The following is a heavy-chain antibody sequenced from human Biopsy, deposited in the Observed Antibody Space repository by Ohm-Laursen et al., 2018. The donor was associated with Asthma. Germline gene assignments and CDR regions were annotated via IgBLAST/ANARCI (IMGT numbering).Heavy chain of an antibody. D-gene: IGHD5/OR15-5a*01. V-gene: IGHV1-69*10. CDR3: ARDHCSALWAGVSTDNCYFDY. Sequence: ASVKVSCKASEDTFSSYVISWVRQAPGQGLEWMGGIMPPFGLTNYAQRFQDRLTISADKSTRTAYMELRRLRSEDSAVYYCARDHCSALWAGVSTDNCYFDYWGQGTLLTVPS. J-gene: IGHJ4*02. CDR1: EDTFSSYV. CDR2: IMPPFGLT.